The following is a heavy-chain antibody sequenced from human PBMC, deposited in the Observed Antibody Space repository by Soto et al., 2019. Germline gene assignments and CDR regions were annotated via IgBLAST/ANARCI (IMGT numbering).Heavy chain of an antibody. CDR1: GFTFSSYG. Sequence: QVQLVESGGGVVQPGRSLRLSCAASGFTFSSYGMHWVRQAPGKGLEWVAVISYDGSNKYYADSVKGRFTISRDNSKNTLSLQMNSLRAEDTAVYYCAKDLCSGGSCSFDYWGQGTLVTVSS. J-gene: IGHJ4*02. CDR3: AKDLCSGGSCSFDY. V-gene: IGHV3-30*18. D-gene: IGHD2-15*01. CDR2: ISYDGSNK.